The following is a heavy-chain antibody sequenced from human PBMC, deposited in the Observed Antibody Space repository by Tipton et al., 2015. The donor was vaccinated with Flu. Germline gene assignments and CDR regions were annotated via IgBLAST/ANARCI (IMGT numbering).Heavy chain of an antibody. CDR2: IFYSGST. D-gene: IGHD6-19*01. J-gene: IGHJ5*02. CDR3: AGGTGWYVGFDP. Sequence: TLSLTCTVSGGSISSFYWSWIRQPPGKGLECIGYIFYSGSTKYNPSLKSRVTISVDTSKNQFSLKLSSVTAADTAVYYCAGGTGWYVGFDPWGQGTLVTVSS. V-gene: IGHV4-59*01. CDR1: GGSISSFY.